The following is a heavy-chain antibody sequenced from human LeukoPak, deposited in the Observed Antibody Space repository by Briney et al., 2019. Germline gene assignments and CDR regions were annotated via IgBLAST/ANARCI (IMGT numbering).Heavy chain of an antibody. CDR3: ASEGGSYGY. D-gene: IGHD1-26*01. CDR1: GFTFSSYG. V-gene: IGHV3-30*03. CDR2: ISYDGSNK. Sequence: GRSLRLSCAASGFTFSSYGMHWVRQAPGKGLEWVAVISYDGSNKYYADSVKGRFTISRDNSKNTLYLQMNSLRAEDTAVYYCASEGGSYGYWGQGTLVTVSS. J-gene: IGHJ4*02.